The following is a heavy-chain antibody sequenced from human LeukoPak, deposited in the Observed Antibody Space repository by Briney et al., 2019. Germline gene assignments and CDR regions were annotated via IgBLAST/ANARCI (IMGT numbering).Heavy chain of an antibody. V-gene: IGHV1-2*02. D-gene: IGHD2-15*01. J-gene: IGHJ5*02. Sequence: ASVDVSCKASGGTFSSYPMSGLRQARGQGVEWMGWIDPNSGGREYAQKFQGRVTMTRDASTSTAYMVLSSLTSDDTAVYYCTRGGCSGGSCYSSWFDPWGQGTLVSVSS. CDR1: GGTFSSYP. CDR3: TRGGCSGGSCYSSWFDP. CDR2: IDPNSGGR.